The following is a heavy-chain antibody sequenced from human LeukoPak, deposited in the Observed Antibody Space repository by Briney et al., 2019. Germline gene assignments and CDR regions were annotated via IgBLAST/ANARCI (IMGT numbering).Heavy chain of an antibody. V-gene: IGHV4-34*01. J-gene: IGHJ4*02. Sequence: SETLSLTCAVYGGSSSAYYWSWIRQPPGKGLEWTGEINHSGSTNYNPSLKSRVTISIDTSKNQFSLEMSSVTAADTAVYYCARPIDCSATTCSSPFDYWGQGSLVTVSA. CDR3: ARPIDCSATTCSSPFDY. CDR1: GGSSSAYY. CDR2: INHSGST. D-gene: IGHD2-2*01.